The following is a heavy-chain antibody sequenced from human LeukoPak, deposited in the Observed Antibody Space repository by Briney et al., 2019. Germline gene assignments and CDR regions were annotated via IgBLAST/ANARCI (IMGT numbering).Heavy chain of an antibody. CDR1: GFTFSTSS. Sequence: GRSLRLSCAASGFTFSTSSMHWVRQAPGKGLEWVAILSYDGSNKYYADSVKGRFIISRDNSNNTLYLQMNGLRAEDTAVYYCASTPFIWYSSGWTDAFDIWGQGTMVTVSS. D-gene: IGHD6-19*01. CDR2: LSYDGSNK. J-gene: IGHJ3*02. CDR3: ASTPFIWYSSGWTDAFDI. V-gene: IGHV3-30-3*01.